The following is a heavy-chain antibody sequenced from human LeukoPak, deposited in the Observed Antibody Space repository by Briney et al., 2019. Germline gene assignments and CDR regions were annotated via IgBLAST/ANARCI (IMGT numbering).Heavy chain of an antibody. V-gene: IGHV3-23*01. CDR3: AREGDSNSVGWFDP. CDR2: ISGSGGST. Sequence: GGSLRLSCAASGFTFSSYAMSWVRQAPGKGLEWVSAISGSGGSTYYADSVKGRFTISRDNSKNTLYLQMNSLRREDTAVYYCAREGDSNSVGWFDPWGQGTLVTVSS. D-gene: IGHD6-13*01. CDR1: GFTFSSYA. J-gene: IGHJ5*02.